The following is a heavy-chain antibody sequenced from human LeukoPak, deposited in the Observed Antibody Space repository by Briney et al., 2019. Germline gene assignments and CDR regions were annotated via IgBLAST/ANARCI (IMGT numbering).Heavy chain of an antibody. CDR1: GDSVSSNGAA. J-gene: IGHJ6*03. D-gene: IGHD3-10*01. V-gene: IGHV6-1*01. CDR2: TYYRSKRYN. CDR3: AREALSPMVRGVIRSYYYYMDV. Sequence: SQTLSLTCAISGDSVSSNGAAWNWIRQSPSRGLEWLGRTYYRSKRYNDYAVSVKSRITINPDTSKNQFSLQLNSVTPEDTAVYYCAREALSPMVRGVIRSYYYYMDVWGKGTTVTISS.